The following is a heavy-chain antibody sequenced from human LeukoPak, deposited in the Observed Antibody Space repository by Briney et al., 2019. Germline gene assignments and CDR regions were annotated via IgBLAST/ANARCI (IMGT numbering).Heavy chain of an antibody. CDR1: GYTFTGYY. CDR3: ARENKGYCSGGSCSILDY. CDR2: INPNSGGT. Sequence: ASVKVSCKASGYTFTGYYMHWVRQAPGQGLEWMGWINPNSGGTNYAQKFQGWVTMTRDTSISTAYMELSRLRSDDTAVYYCARENKGYCSGGSCSILDYWGQGTLVTVSS. D-gene: IGHD2-15*01. J-gene: IGHJ4*02. V-gene: IGHV1-2*04.